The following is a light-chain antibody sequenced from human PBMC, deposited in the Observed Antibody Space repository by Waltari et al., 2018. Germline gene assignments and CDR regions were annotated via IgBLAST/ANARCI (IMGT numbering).Light chain of an antibody. CDR3: QQRSNWLFT. Sequence: EIVLTQSPATLSLSPVERATPSCRASQSVSHYLAWFQQKPGQPPRLLIYEASRRATGLPTRFSGSGSATDFTLTISSLEPEDFAVYYCQQRSNWLFTFGPGTKVEIK. V-gene: IGKV3-11*01. CDR1: QSVSHY. J-gene: IGKJ3*01. CDR2: EAS.